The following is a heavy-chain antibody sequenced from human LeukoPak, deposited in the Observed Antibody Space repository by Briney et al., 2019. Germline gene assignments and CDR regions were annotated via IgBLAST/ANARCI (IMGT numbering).Heavy chain of an antibody. Sequence: SETLSLTCTVSGGSISSGDYYWSWIRQPPGKGLEWIGYIYYSGSTYYNPSLKSRVTISVDTSKNQFSLKLSSVTAADTAVYYCARGPLNRQDAFDIWGQGTMVTVSS. CDR1: GGSISSGDYY. V-gene: IGHV4-30-4*01. J-gene: IGHJ3*02. CDR2: IYYSGST. CDR3: ARGPLNRQDAFDI.